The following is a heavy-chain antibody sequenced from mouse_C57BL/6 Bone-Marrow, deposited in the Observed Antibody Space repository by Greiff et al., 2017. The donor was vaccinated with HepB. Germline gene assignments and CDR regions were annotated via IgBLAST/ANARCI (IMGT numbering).Heavy chain of an antibody. CDR2: IRSKSNNYAT. V-gene: IGHV10-1*01. D-gene: IGHD2-4*01. CDR1: GFSFNTYA. Sequence: DVQLVESGGGLVQPKGSLKLSCAASGFSFNTYAMNWVRQAPGKGLEWVARIRSKSNNYATYYADSVKDRFTISRDDSESMLYLQMNNLKTEDTAMYYCVRCSDDYVSCFDYWGQGTTLTVSS. J-gene: IGHJ2*01. CDR3: VRCSDDYVSCFDY.